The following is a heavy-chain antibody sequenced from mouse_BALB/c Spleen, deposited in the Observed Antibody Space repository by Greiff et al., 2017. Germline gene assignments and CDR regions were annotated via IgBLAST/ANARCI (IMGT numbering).Heavy chain of an antibody. Sequence: EVKLMESGGGLVKPGGSLKLSCAASGFTFSSYTMSWVRQTPEKRLEWVATISSGGSYTYYPDSVKGRFTISRDNAKNTLYLQMSSLKSEDTAMYYCTRDYGNCFDYWGQGTTLTVSS. V-gene: IGHV5-6-4*01. D-gene: IGHD2-1*01. CDR3: TRDYGNCFDY. CDR1: GFTFSSYT. J-gene: IGHJ2*01. CDR2: ISSGGSYT.